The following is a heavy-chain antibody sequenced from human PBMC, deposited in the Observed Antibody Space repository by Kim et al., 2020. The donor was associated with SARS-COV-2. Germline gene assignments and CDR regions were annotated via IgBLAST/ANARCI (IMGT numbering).Heavy chain of an antibody. D-gene: IGHD3-3*01. CDR2: IYTSGST. J-gene: IGHJ6*03. V-gene: IGHV4-4*07. Sequence: SETLSLTCTVSGGSISSYYWSWIRQPAGKGLEWIGRIYTSGSTNYNPSLKSRVTMSVDTSKNQFSLKLSSVTAADTAVYYCARGSITIFGVVTYYYYYYMDVWGKGTTVTVSS. CDR1: GGSISSYY. CDR3: ARGSITIFGVVTYYYYYYMDV.